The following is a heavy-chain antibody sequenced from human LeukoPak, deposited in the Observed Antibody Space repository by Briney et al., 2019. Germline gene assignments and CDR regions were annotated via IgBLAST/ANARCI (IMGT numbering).Heavy chain of an antibody. CDR3: VRDFPENWQLVPLLDY. J-gene: IGHJ4*02. CDR1: GGSFSGHY. Sequence: PSETLSLTCAVSGGSFSGHYWNWIRQPPGKGLEWVAVMRSGDGDTTYADSVRGRFTISRDNSKNRLDLQMNSLRPEDTAVYYCVRDFPENWQLVPLLDYWGQGTLVTVSS. V-gene: IGHV3-23*01. CDR2: MRSGDGDT. D-gene: IGHD6-6*01.